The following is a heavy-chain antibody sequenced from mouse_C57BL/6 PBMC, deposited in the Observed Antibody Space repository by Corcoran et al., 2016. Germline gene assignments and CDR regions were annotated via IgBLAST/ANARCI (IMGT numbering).Heavy chain of an antibody. V-gene: IGHV9-3*01. D-gene: IGHD1-1*01. CDR1: GYTFTTYG. CDR3: ARDYYGSSYEDYYAMDY. CDR2: INTYSGVP. J-gene: IGHJ4*01. Sequence: QIQLVQSGPELKKPGETVKISCKASGYTFTTYGMSWVKQAPGKGLKWMGWINTYSGVPTYADDFKGRFAFSLETSASTAYLQINNLKNEDTATYFCARDYYGSSYEDYYAMDYWGQGTSVTVSS.